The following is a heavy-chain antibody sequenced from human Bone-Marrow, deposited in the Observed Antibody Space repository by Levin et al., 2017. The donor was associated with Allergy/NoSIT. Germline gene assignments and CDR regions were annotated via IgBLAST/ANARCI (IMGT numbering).Heavy chain of an antibody. CDR1: GFTFSNVW. J-gene: IGHJ4*02. Sequence: GGSLRLSCAASGFTFSNVWMSWVRQAPGKGLEWVGRIKSKTDGGTTDYAALVKGRFTISRDDSKNTLYLQMNSLTPEDTAVYYCVRDGHSAVDFDYWGQGNLVTVSS. V-gene: IGHV3-15*01. D-gene: IGHD5-24*01. CDR2: IKSKTDGGTT. CDR3: VRDGHSAVDFDY.